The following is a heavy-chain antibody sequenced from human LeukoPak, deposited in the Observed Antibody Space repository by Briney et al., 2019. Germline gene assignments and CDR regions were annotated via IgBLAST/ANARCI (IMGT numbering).Heavy chain of an antibody. CDR3: ARHYGYNYGYVDY. Sequence: SETLSLTCTVSGGSISSRSYYWGWIRQPPGKGLEWIGSMYYSGSTYYDPSLKSRVTISVDTSKNQFSLKVGSVTAADTAVYYCARHYGYNYGYVDYWGQGALITVSS. V-gene: IGHV4-39*01. CDR2: MYYSGST. CDR1: GGSISSRSYY. D-gene: IGHD5-18*01. J-gene: IGHJ4*02.